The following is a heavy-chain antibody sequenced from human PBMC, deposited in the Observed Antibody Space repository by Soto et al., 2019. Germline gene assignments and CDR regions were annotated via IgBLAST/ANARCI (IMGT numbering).Heavy chain of an antibody. CDR1: GFTFSSYG. CDR2: IWYDGSNK. D-gene: IGHD2-2*01. Sequence: QPGGSLRLSCAASGFTFSSYGMHWVRQAPGKGLEWVAVIWYDGSNKYYADSVKGRFTISRDNSKNTLYLQMNSLRAEDTAVYYCARGICSSTSCLLYYYYGMDVWGQGTTVTVSS. CDR3: ARGICSSTSCLLYYYYGMDV. V-gene: IGHV3-33*01. J-gene: IGHJ6*02.